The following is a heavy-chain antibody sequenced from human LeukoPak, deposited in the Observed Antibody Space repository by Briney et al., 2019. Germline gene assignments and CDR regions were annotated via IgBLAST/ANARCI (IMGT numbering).Heavy chain of an antibody. V-gene: IGHV5-51*01. J-gene: IGHJ5*02. CDR1: GYSFSSYW. D-gene: IGHD4-17*01. Sequence: HGESLKISCKASGYSFSSYWIAWVRQMPGKGLDWMGIIYPGDSDTRYSPSFQGQVTISADKSISTAYLQWSSLKASDTAIYYCARSDAVTGWFDPWGQGTLVTVSS. CDR2: IYPGDSDT. CDR3: ARSDAVTGWFDP.